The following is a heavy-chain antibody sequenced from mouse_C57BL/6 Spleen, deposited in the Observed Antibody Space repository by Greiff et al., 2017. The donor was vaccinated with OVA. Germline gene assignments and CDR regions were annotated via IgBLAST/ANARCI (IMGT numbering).Heavy chain of an antibody. Sequence: QVQLQQSGAELVRPGASVKLSCKASGYTFTDYYINWVKQRPGQGLEWIARIYPGSGNTYYNEKFKGKATLTAEKSSSTAYMQLSSLTSEDSAVYVCATANWDVRNFDYWGQGTTLTVSS. J-gene: IGHJ2*01. CDR1: GYTFTDYY. CDR2: IYPGSGNT. CDR3: ATANWDVRNFDY. V-gene: IGHV1-76*01. D-gene: IGHD4-1*01.